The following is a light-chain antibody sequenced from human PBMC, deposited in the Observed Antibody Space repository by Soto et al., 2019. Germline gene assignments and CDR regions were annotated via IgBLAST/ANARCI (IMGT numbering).Light chain of an antibody. CDR1: QTISTY. J-gene: IGKJ2*01. CDR2: AAS. V-gene: IGKV1-39*01. Sequence: DIQMTQSPSSLSASVGDRVIITCRASQTISTYLNWYQQKPAKAPKLLIYAASSLQSWVPSRFSGRGSGADFTLTISSLQPEDFATYYCQQSLTIPYIFGQGTKLEIK. CDR3: QQSLTIPYI.